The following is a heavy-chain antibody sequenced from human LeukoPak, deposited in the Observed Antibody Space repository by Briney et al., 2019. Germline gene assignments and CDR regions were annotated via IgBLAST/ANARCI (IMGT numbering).Heavy chain of an antibody. Sequence: SATLSLTCTVSGGSISTYYWTWIRQPAGKGLEWIGHIYISGTTNYSPSLKSRVTMSVDTSKNQFSLKLGSVTAADTAVYYCARERTSCTNGVCRTPRWFDPWGQGILVTVSS. D-gene: IGHD2-8*01. CDR1: GGSISTYY. CDR3: ARERTSCTNGVCRTPRWFDP. J-gene: IGHJ5*02. CDR2: IYISGTT. V-gene: IGHV4-4*07.